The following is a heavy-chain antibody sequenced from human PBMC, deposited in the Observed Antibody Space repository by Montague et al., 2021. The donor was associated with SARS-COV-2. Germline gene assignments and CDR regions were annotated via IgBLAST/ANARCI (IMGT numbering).Heavy chain of an antibody. Sequence: SETLSLTCAVSGVSITSTNWWSLVRQPPAKGLEWIGEISYGGIATXNPXLESRATISLDRSRNLFSLKLSAVTAADTAIYYCSGKVLTVPADYWGQGTLVTVS. D-gene: IGHD4-11*01. J-gene: IGHJ4*02. CDR2: ISYGGIA. V-gene: IGHV4-4*02. CDR1: GVSITSTNW. CDR3: SGKVLTVPADY.